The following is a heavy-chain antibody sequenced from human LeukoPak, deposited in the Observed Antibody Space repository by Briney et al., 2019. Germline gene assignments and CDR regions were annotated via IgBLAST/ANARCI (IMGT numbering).Heavy chain of an antibody. J-gene: IGHJ3*02. CDR1: GGSISTYY. Sequence: SETLSLTCTVSGGSISTYYWSWIRQPPGRGLEWIGHIYYNGSTSYNPSLKSRVAISVDTSKNHFSLKLSSVTAADTAVYYCARGSIAVPGISAFDIWGQGTMVTVSS. CDR3: ARGSIAVPGISAFDI. CDR2: IYYNGST. V-gene: IGHV4-59*01. D-gene: IGHD6-19*01.